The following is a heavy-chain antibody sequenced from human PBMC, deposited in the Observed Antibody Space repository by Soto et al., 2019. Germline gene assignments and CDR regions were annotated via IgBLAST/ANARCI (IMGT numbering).Heavy chain of an antibody. V-gene: IGHV1-3*01. D-gene: IGHD3-22*01. Sequence: GASVKVSCTDSGYTFTSYAMHWVRQAPGQRLEWMGWINAGNGNTKYSQKFQGRVTITRDTSASTAYMELSSLRSEDTAVYYCARDDSSGYYTAYGMDVWGQGTTVTVS. CDR3: ARDDSSGYYTAYGMDV. CDR1: GYTFTSYA. J-gene: IGHJ6*02. CDR2: INAGNGNT.